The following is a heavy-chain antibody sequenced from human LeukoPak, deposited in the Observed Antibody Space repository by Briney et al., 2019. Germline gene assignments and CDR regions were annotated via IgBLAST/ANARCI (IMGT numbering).Heavy chain of an antibody. D-gene: IGHD1-26*01. Sequence: ASVKVSCKASGYTFTSYGISWVRQAPGQGLEWMGWISAYNGNTNYAQKLQGRVTMTTDTSTSTHHMELRSLRSDDTAVYYCARGMTYRGTFLNYFDYWGQGTLVTVSS. CDR2: ISAYNGNT. J-gene: IGHJ4*02. CDR1: GYTFTSYG. V-gene: IGHV1-18*01. CDR3: ARGMTYRGTFLNYFDY.